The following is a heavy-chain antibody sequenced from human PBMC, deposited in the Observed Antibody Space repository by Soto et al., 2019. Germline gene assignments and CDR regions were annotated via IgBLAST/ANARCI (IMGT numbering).Heavy chain of an antibody. V-gene: IGHV1-69*13. CDR1: GVTFSSYA. J-gene: IGHJ4*02. D-gene: IGHD3-22*01. CDR3: ARRYYDSSGYWHFDY. Sequence: ASVKVSCKASGVTFSSYAISWVRQAPGEGLEWMGGIIPIFGTANYAQKCQGRVTITADESTSTAYMELSSLRSEDTAVYYCARRYYDSSGYWHFDYWGQGTLVTVSS. CDR2: IIPIFGTA.